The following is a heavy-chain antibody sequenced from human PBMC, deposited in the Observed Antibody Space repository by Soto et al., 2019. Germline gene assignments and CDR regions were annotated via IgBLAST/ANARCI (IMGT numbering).Heavy chain of an antibody. CDR2: IYYSGST. V-gene: IGHV4-31*03. D-gene: IGHD5-12*01. Sequence: QVQLQESGPGLVKPSQTLSLTCTVSGGSISSGGYYWSWIRQHPGKGLEWIGYIYYSGSTYYNPSLKSRVTISVDTSKYQFALKLYSVTDTDTALYYCARSIVATGVDDWYQGTLVIVYS. J-gene: IGHJ4*02. CDR3: ARSIVATGVDD. CDR1: GGSISSGGYY.